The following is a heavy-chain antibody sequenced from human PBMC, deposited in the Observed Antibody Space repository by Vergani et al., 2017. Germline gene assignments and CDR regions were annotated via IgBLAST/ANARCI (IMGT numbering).Heavy chain of an antibody. J-gene: IGHJ6*02. CDR3: AKKGGSLYYYGVDV. Sequence: QEQLLQSGGGVVKPGGSLRLSCIGSGYTFGHFDMHWVRQAPGKGLAWVAFIRYDGSNPQYIDSVKGRFTISRDNSKHTLFLQMNVLRPEDTGTYFCAKKGGSLYYYGVDVWGQGTTITVSS. CDR2: IRYDGSNP. V-gene: IGHV3-30*02. CDR1: GYTFGHFD. D-gene: IGHD1-26*01.